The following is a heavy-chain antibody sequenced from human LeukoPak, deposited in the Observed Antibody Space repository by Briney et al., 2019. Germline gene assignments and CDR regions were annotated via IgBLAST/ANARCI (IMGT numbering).Heavy chain of an antibody. V-gene: IGHV1-18*01. D-gene: IGHD3-16*01. CDR3: ARDSGITNMFGGGRGSALEEPNDVFDI. J-gene: IGHJ3*02. CDR2: ISGYSGNR. CDR1: GYTFISYA. Sequence: GSVKVSCKASGYTFISYAMTWLQQAPGQGLEWMGWISGYSGNRNYSQKFQGRRTMTTDTSTSTANMELRSLRSDDTAVYYCARDSGITNMFGGGRGSALEEPNDVFDIWGQGTMVIVSS.